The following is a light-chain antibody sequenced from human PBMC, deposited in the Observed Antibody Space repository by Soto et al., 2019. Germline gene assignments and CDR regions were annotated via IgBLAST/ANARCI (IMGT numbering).Light chain of an antibody. CDR1: SSDVGGYNY. CDR3: SSYAGSNTHVV. CDR2: EVS. J-gene: IGLJ2*01. Sequence: QSALTQPPSASGSPGQSVTISCTGTSSDVGGYNYVSWYQQHPGKAPKLMIYEVSKRPSGVPDRFSGSKSGNTASLTVSGIQAEDAADYYCSSYAGSNTHVVFGGGTKLTVL. V-gene: IGLV2-8*01.